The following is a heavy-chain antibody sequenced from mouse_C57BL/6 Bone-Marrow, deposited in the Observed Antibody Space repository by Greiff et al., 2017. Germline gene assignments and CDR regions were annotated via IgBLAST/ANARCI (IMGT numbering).Heavy chain of an antibody. V-gene: IGHV1-9*01. D-gene: IGHD1-1*01. Sequence: VQLQQSGAELMKPGASVKLSCKATGYTFTGYWLEWVKQRPGHGLEWIGEILPGSGSTNYNEKFKGKATFTSDTSSNTAYMRLSSLTTEDSAIYYCARTGYYYGSSYWFAYWGQGTLVTVSA. CDR1: GYTFTGYW. J-gene: IGHJ3*01. CDR2: ILPGSGST. CDR3: ARTGYYYGSSYWFAY.